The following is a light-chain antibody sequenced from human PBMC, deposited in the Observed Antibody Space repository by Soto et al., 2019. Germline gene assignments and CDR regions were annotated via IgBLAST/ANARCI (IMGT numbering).Light chain of an antibody. CDR3: QQYDNWPCT. J-gene: IGKJ2*02. CDR2: GAS. V-gene: IGKV3-15*01. Sequence: EIVMTQSPATLSVSPEEGATLSCRASQRVSSNLAWYQQKPGQAPRLLIYGASTRATGIPARFSGSGSGTEFTLTISSLHSEDFAVYCCQQYDNWPCTFGQGTKLEIK. CDR1: QRVSSN.